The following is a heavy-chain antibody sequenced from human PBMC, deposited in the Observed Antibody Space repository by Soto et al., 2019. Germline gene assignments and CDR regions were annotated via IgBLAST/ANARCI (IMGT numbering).Heavy chain of an antibody. J-gene: IGHJ6*02. CDR2: ISYDGSNK. CDR1: GFTFSSYG. CDR3: AKGMAARYYYYGMDV. V-gene: IGHV3-30*19. Sequence: PXXSLRLSFAASGFTFSSYGMHWIPLAPGKGMEWVAVISYDGSNKYYADSVKGRFTISRDNSKNTLYLQMNSLRAEDTAVYYCAKGMAARYYYYGMDVWGQGTTVTVSS. D-gene: IGHD6-13*01.